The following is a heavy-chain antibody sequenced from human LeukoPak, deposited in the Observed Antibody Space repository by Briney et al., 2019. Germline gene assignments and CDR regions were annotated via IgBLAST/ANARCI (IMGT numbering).Heavy chain of an antibody. Sequence: PGGSLRLSCAASGFTFSSYAMSWVRQAPGKGLEWVSAISGSGGSTYYADSVKGRFTISRDNSKNTLYLQMNSLRAEDTAVYYCARDRYYDFWSGYYHGYWGQGTLVTVSS. CDR2: ISGSGGST. D-gene: IGHD3-3*01. CDR1: GFTFSSYA. CDR3: ARDRYYDFWSGYYHGY. J-gene: IGHJ4*02. V-gene: IGHV3-23*01.